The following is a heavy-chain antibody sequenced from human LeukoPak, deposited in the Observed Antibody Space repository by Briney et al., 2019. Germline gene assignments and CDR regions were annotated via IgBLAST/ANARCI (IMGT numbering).Heavy chain of an antibody. CDR2: IYTSGST. CDR1: GASISSGSYY. V-gene: IGHV4-61*02. Sequence: SETLSLTCTVSGASISSGSYYWSWIRQPAGKGLEWIGRIYTSGSTNYNPSLKSRVTISVDTSKNQFSLKLSSVTAADTAVYYCARGIDYWGQGTLVTVSS. CDR3: ARGIDY. J-gene: IGHJ4*02.